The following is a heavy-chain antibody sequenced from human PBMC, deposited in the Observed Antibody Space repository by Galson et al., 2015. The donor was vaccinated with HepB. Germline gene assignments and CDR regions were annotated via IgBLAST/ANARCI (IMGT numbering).Heavy chain of an antibody. J-gene: IGHJ5*02. D-gene: IGHD4-17*01. CDR1: GFTFSGSA. CDR3: TRRLTTSGWWFDP. CDR2: IRSKANSYAT. Sequence: SLRLSCAASGFTFSGSAMHWVRQASGKGLEWVGRIRSKANSYATAYAASVKGRFTISRDDSKNTAYLQMNSLKTEDTAVYYCTRRLTTSGWWFDPWGQGTLVTVSS. V-gene: IGHV3-73*01.